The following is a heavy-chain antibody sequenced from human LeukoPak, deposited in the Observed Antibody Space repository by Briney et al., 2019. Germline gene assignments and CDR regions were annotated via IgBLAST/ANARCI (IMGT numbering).Heavy chain of an antibody. Sequence: ASVKVSCKASGGTFSSYAISWVRQAPGQGLEWMGGIIPIFGTANYAQKFQGRVTITADESTSTAYMELSSLRSEDTAVYYCARHGGTRVTLVEVYYFDYWGQGTLVTVSS. D-gene: IGHD1-26*01. V-gene: IGHV1-69*13. CDR3: ARHGGTRVTLVEVYYFDY. CDR1: GGTFSSYA. CDR2: IIPIFGTA. J-gene: IGHJ4*02.